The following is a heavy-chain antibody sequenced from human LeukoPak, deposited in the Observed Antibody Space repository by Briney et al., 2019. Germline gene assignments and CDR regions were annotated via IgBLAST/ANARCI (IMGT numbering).Heavy chain of an antibody. CDR3: ARISNSSSRSFDY. J-gene: IGHJ4*02. V-gene: IGHV3-48*01. CDR2: ISSSSSTI. CDR1: GFTFSSYS. Sequence: GGSLRLSCAASGFTFSSYSMNWVRQAPGKGLEWVSYISSSSSTIYYADSVKGRFTISRDNAKNSLFLHMNSLRAEDTAVYYCARISNSSSRSFDYWGQGTLVTVSS. D-gene: IGHD6-6*01.